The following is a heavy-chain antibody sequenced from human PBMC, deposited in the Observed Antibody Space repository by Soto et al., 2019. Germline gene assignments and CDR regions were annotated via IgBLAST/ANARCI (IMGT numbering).Heavy chain of an antibody. CDR1: GFTFSTYS. CDR3: ARSGAPPYGMDV. V-gene: IGHV3-48*04. CDR2: ISSSGSTI. Sequence: EVQLVESGGGLVQPGGSLRLSCAASGFTFSTYSMNWVRQAPGKGLEWVSYISSSGSTIYYADSVKGRFTISRDNAKNSLYLQMNSLRAEDTAVYYCARSGAPPYGMDVWGQGTTVTVSS. J-gene: IGHJ6*02. D-gene: IGHD1-26*01.